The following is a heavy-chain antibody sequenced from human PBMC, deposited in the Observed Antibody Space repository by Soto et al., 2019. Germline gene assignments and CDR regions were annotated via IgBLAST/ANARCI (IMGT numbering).Heavy chain of an antibody. CDR2: ISGYNGNT. Sequence: QVQLVQSGAEVKKPGASVKVSCKASGYTFTTYGISWVRQAPGQGLEWMGWISGYNGNTNYAQRLQGRVTMTTDTSTSTAYMELRSLRSDDTAVYYCARVGIYGDDQPSYYYYGMDVWGHGTTVTVSS. CDR3: ARVGIYGDDQPSYYYYGMDV. D-gene: IGHD4-17*01. J-gene: IGHJ6*02. V-gene: IGHV1-18*01. CDR1: GYTFTTYG.